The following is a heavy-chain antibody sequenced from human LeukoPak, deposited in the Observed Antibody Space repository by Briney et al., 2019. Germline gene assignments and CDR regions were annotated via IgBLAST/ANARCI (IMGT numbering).Heavy chain of an antibody. CDR3: VMAERGFYFDY. CDR1: GGSISSSSYY. V-gene: IGHV4-39*01. D-gene: IGHD5-12*01. Sequence: SETLSLTCTVSGGSISSSSYYWGWIRQPPGKGLEWIGSIYYSGSTYYNPSLKSRVTISVDTSKNQFSLKLSSVTAVDTAVYYCVMAERGFYFDYWGQGTLVTVSS. CDR2: IYYSGST. J-gene: IGHJ4*02.